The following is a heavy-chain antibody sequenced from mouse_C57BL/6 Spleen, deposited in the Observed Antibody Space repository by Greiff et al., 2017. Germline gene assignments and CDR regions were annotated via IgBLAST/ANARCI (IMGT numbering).Heavy chain of an antibody. CDR3: TRGGYLDYFDY. Sequence: EVHLVESGEGLVKPGGSLKLSCAASGFTFSSYAMSWVRQTPEKRLEWVAYISSGGDYIYYADTVKGRFTISRDNARNTLYLQMSSLKSEDTAMYYCTRGGYLDYFDYWGQGTTLTVSS. D-gene: IGHD2-14*01. V-gene: IGHV5-9-1*02. CDR2: ISSGGDYI. J-gene: IGHJ2*01. CDR1: GFTFSSYA.